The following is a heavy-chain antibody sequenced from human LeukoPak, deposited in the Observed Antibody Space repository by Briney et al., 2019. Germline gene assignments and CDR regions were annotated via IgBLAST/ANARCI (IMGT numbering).Heavy chain of an antibody. CDR3: AKDRGRYYDSSGYYWGYYFDS. CDR2: ITGSGGST. D-gene: IGHD3-22*01. J-gene: IGHJ4*02. V-gene: IGHV3-23*01. Sequence: GGSLRLSCAASGFTFSSYAMSWVRQAPGKGLEWVSTITGSGGSTFYADSVKGRFTISRDNSMDTLYLQMSSLRAEDTAVYYCAKDRGRYYDSSGYYWGYYFDSWGQGILVTVST. CDR1: GFTFSSYA.